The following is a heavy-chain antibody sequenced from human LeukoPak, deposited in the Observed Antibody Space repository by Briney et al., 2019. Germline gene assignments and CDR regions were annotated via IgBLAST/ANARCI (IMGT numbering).Heavy chain of an antibody. Sequence: SETLSLTCAVYGGSFSGYYWSWIRQPPGKGLAWNGEINHSGSANYNPSLKSRVTISVDTSKNQFSLKLSSVTAADTAVYYCARRRCSSTSCYAYRVVVNWFDPWGQGTLVTVSS. CDR3: ARRRCSSTSCYAYRVVVNWFDP. CDR2: INHSGSA. D-gene: IGHD2-2*01. CDR1: GGSFSGYY. V-gene: IGHV4-34*01. J-gene: IGHJ5*02.